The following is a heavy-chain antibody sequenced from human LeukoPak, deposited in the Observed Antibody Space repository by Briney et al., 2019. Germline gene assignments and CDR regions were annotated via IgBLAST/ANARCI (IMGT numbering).Heavy chain of an antibody. V-gene: IGHV4-59*01. D-gene: IGHD6-13*01. Sequence: MPSETLSLTCTVSGGSMSSYYWSWIRQPPGKGLEWIGYIHYSGSTRYNPSLKSRVTISVDTSENQFSLKLSSVTAADTAVYYCARNYQYSSSLYYWGQGTLVTVSS. CDR1: GGSMSSYY. CDR3: ARNYQYSSSLYY. CDR2: IHYSGST. J-gene: IGHJ4*02.